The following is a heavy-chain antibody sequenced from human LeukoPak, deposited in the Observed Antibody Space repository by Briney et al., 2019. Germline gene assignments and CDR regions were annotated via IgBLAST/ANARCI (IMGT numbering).Heavy chain of an antibody. CDR1: GFTVSTNY. CDR2: IRSKAYGGTT. CDR3: TRAPTRYYDSSGYYITMGAFDI. J-gene: IGHJ3*02. D-gene: IGHD3-22*01. V-gene: IGHV3-49*03. Sequence: GGSLRLSCAVSGFTVSTNYMSWFRQAPGKGLEWVGFIRSKAYGGTTEYAASVKGRFTISRDDSKSIAYLQMNSLKTEDTAVYYCTRAPTRYYDSSGYYITMGAFDIWGQGTMVTVSS.